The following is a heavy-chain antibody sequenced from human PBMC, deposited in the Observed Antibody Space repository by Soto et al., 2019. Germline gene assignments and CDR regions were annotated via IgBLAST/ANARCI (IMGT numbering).Heavy chain of an antibody. CDR3: AAVGRIVGARGDQVELDY. V-gene: IGHV1-58*01. D-gene: IGHD1-26*01. Sequence: QMQLVQSGPEVKKPGTSVKVSCKASGFTFTSSAVQWVRQARGQRLEWIGWIVVGSGNTNYAQKFQERVTITRDMSTRTAYMELSSLRSDDTAVYCCAAVGRIVGARGDQVELDYWGQGTLVTVSS. J-gene: IGHJ4*02. CDR2: IVVGSGNT. CDR1: GFTFTSSA.